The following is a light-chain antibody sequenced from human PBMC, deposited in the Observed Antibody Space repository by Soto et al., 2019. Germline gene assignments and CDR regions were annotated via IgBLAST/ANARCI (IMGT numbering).Light chain of an antibody. CDR1: QSIRIW. J-gene: IGKJ1*01. Sequence: DIQMTQSPSTLSASVGDRVTITCRASQSIRIWLAWYQQKPGKAPKLLIYKASSLESGVPSRFSGSGSGTEFTLTISSLQPDDFATYYCKQYNSYPWTFGQGTKVEIK. V-gene: IGKV1-5*03. CDR2: KAS. CDR3: KQYNSYPWT.